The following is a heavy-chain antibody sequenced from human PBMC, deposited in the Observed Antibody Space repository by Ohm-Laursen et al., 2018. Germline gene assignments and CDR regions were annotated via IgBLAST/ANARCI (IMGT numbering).Heavy chain of an antibody. CDR2: IYHSGST. J-gene: IGHJ4*02. CDR1: GYSISSNYH. Sequence: PSETLSLTCAVSGYSISSNYHWGWIRQPPGKGLEWIGSIYHSGSTYYNPSLKSRFTISVDTPKNQFSRKLGSVTAADTAVYYCASSPGMIRGAPAYWGQGTLVTVSS. D-gene: IGHD3-10*01. V-gene: IGHV4-38-2*01. CDR3: ASSPGMIRGAPAY.